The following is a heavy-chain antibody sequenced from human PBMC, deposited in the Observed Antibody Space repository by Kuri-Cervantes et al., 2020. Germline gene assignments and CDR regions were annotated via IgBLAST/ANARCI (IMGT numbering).Heavy chain of an antibody. CDR3: ARETVTIRYFDY. Sequence: GESLKISCAASGFSFDDYDMSWVRQAPGKGLEWVSAISGSGGSTYYADSVKGRFTISRDNSKNTLYLQMNSLRDEDTAVYYCARETVTIRYFDYWGQGTLVTVSS. CDR2: ISGSGGST. V-gene: IGHV3-23*01. CDR1: GFSFDDYD. D-gene: IGHD4-17*01. J-gene: IGHJ4*02.